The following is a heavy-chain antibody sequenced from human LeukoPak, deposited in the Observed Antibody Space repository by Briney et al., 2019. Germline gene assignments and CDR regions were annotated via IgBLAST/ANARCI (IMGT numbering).Heavy chain of an antibody. CDR2: ISSSGSTI. CDR3: ARVGDPPI. D-gene: IGHD2-21*02. V-gene: IGHV3-11*01. Sequence: LSLTCTVSGGSISSYYWSWIRQAPGKGLEWVSYISSSGSTIYYADSVKGRFTISRDNAKNSLYLQMNSLRAEDTAVYYCARVGDPPIWGQGAMVTVSS. J-gene: IGHJ3*02. CDR1: GGSISSYY.